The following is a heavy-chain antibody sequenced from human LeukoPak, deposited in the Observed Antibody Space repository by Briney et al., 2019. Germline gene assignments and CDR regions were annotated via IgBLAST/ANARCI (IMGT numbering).Heavy chain of an antibody. D-gene: IGHD2-15*01. Sequence: GGSLRLSCAASGFTFSSYDMHWVRQATGKGLEWVSAIGTAGDTYYPGSVKGRFTISRDNSKNTLYLQMNSLRAEDTAVYYCAKDRCSGGSCYFDYWGQGTLVTVSS. CDR2: IGTAGDT. CDR3: AKDRCSGGSCYFDY. J-gene: IGHJ4*02. CDR1: GFTFSSYD. V-gene: IGHV3-13*01.